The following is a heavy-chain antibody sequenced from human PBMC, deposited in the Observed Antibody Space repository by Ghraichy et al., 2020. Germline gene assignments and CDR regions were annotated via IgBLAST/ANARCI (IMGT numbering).Heavy chain of an antibody. Sequence: SETLSLTCTVSGGSVSSGSYYWSWIRQPPGKGLEWIGYIYYSGSTNYNPSLKSRVTISVDTSKNQFSLKLSSVTAADTAVYYCAREGGSYYAHYYYGMDVCGQGTTVTVSS. CDR3: AREGGSYYAHYYYGMDV. V-gene: IGHV4-61*01. CDR2: IYYSGST. D-gene: IGHD1-26*01. J-gene: IGHJ6*02. CDR1: GGSVSSGSYY.